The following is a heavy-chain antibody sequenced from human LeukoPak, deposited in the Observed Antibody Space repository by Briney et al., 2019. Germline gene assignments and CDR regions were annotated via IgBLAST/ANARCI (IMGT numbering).Heavy chain of an antibody. Sequence: GASVKVSCKASGGTFSSYAISWVRQAPGQGGEWMGGVIPIFGTANYAQKFQGRVTMTEGTSTDTAYMELSSLRSEDTAIYYCATDGAAAGPQYLKQMDVWGKGTTVTVSS. CDR2: VIPIFGTA. CDR3: ATDGAAAGPQYLKQMDV. V-gene: IGHV1-69*06. CDR1: GGTFSSYA. D-gene: IGHD6-13*01. J-gene: IGHJ6*04.